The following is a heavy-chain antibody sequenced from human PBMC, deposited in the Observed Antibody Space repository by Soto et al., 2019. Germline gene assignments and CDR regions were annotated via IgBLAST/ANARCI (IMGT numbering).Heavy chain of an antibody. CDR1: GYTFTSYA. J-gene: IGHJ6*03. CDR3: ASGYDFWSGGAYMDV. CDR2: INAGNGNT. D-gene: IGHD3-3*01. Sequence: GASVKVSCKASGYTFTSYAMHWGRQAPGQRLEWMGWINAGNGNTKYSQKFQGRVTITRDTSASTAYMELSSLRSEDTAVYYCASGYDFWSGGAYMDVWGKGTTVTVSS. V-gene: IGHV1-3*01.